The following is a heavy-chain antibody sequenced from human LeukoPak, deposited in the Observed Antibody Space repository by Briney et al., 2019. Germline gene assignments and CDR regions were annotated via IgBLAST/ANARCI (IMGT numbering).Heavy chain of an antibody. V-gene: IGHV3-66*01. CDR1: GFTFSSYS. D-gene: IGHD3-16*01. CDR3: ARVSRLRLGY. J-gene: IGHJ4*02. Sequence: GGSLRLSCAASGFTFSSYSMNWVRQAPGKGLEWVSVIYSGGSTYYADSVKGRFTISRDNSKNTLYLQMNSLRAEDTAVYYCARVSRLRLGYWGQGTLVTVSS. CDR2: IYSGGST.